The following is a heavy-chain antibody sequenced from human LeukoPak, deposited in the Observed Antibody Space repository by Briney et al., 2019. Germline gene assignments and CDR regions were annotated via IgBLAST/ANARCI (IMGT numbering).Heavy chain of an antibody. CDR1: GFTFSSYG. J-gene: IGHJ4*02. CDR3: AKDPNILTGYYRVWYFDY. Sequence: GGSLRLSCAASGFTFSSYGMSWVRQAPGKGLEWVSAISGSGGSTYYADSVKGRFTISRDNSKNTLYLQMNSLRAEDTAVYYCAKDPNILTGYYRVWYFDYWGQGTLVTVSS. V-gene: IGHV3-23*01. D-gene: IGHD3-9*01. CDR2: ISGSGGST.